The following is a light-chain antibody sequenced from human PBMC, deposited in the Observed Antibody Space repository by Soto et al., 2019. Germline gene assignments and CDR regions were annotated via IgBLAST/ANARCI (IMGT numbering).Light chain of an antibody. J-gene: IGKJ1*01. CDR3: QQYNTYPWT. CDR2: DAS. Sequence: DIQMTQSPATLSASVGDRVTITCRASQSISSWLAWYQQKPGKVPKLLIDDASSLESGVPSRFSGSGSGTEFTRTISSRQPEDFATYYCQQYNTYPWTFGQGTKVGVK. CDR1: QSISSW. V-gene: IGKV1-5*01.